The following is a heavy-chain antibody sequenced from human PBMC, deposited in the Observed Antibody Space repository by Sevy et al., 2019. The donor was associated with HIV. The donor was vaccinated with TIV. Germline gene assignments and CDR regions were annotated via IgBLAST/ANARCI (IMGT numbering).Heavy chain of an antibody. Sequence: GGSLRLSCVASGFTFSSYAMHWVRQAPGKGLEWVAVISYDGSNKYYADSVKGRFTISRDNSKNTLYLQMNSLRAEDTAVYYCARDRNSGSRYYFDYWGQGTLVTVSS. D-gene: IGHD2-15*01. J-gene: IGHJ4*02. CDR3: ARDRNSGSRYYFDY. CDR1: GFTFSSYA. V-gene: IGHV3-30-3*01. CDR2: ISYDGSNK.